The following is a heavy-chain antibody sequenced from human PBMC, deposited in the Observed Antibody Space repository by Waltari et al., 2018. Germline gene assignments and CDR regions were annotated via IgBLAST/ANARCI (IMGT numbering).Heavy chain of an antibody. CDR3: ARSTYSSGWYVY. Sequence: GTLSLTCAVSGGSISSSNWWSWVRQPGKGLEWIGEIYHSGSTNYNPSLKSRVTISVDKSKNQFSLKLSSVTAADTAVYYCARSTYSSGWYVYWGQGTLVTVSS. J-gene: IGHJ4*02. CDR1: GGSISSSNW. V-gene: IGHV4-4*02. CDR2: IYHSGST. D-gene: IGHD6-19*01.